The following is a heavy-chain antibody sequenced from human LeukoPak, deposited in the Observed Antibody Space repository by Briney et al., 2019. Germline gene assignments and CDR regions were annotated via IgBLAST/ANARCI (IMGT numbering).Heavy chain of an antibody. D-gene: IGHD5-18*01. CDR2: ISYDGSNK. V-gene: IGHV3-30-3*01. Sequence: PGGSLRLSCAASGFTFSSYAMHWVRQAPGKGLEWVAVISYDGSNKYYADSVKGRFTISRDNSKNTLYLQMNSLRAEDTAVYYCARDRGYSYSYDYWGQGTLVTVSS. J-gene: IGHJ4*02. CDR3: ARDRGYSYSYDY. CDR1: GFTFSSYA.